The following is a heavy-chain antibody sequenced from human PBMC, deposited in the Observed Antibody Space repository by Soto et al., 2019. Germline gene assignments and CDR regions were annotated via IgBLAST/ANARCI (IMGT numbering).Heavy chain of an antibody. J-gene: IGHJ4*02. V-gene: IGHV4-4*02. CDR2: VYHSGST. Sequence: QVQLQESGPGLVKPSGTLSLTCADSGGSITTSNWWRWVRQPPGKGLEWIGEVYHSGSTNYNPSFKSRVAMSVDKYKNQCSLKLNSVTAADTALYYCARTSTSGTRFDYWGQGSLVTVSS. CDR1: GGSITTSNW. CDR3: ARTSTSGTRFDY. D-gene: IGHD1-1*01.